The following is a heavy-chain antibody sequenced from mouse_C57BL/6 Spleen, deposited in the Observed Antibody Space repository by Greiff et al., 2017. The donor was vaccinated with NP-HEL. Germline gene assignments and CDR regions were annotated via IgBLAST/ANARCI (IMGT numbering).Heavy chain of an antibody. CDR1: GYTFTSYW. CDR3: ARSGSNYCFDY. Sequence: VQLQQSGAELVMPGASVKLSCKASGYTFTSYWMLWVKQRPGQGLEWIGEIDPSDSYSNYNQKFKGKSTLTVDKSSSTAYMQLSSLTSEDSAVYYCARSGSNYCFDYWGQGTTLTVSS. CDR2: IDPSDSYS. D-gene: IGHD2-5*01. V-gene: IGHV1-69*01. J-gene: IGHJ2*01.